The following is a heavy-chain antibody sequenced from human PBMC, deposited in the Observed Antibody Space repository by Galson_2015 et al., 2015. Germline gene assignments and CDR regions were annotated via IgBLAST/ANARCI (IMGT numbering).Heavy chain of an antibody. Sequence: SETLSLTCAVSGGSISSSNWWSWVRQPPGKGLEWMGEFYHSGSTNYNPSLKSRVTISVDKSKNQFSLKLSSVTAADTAVYYCARDVPYSSGWPRAAFDIWGQGTMVTVSS. D-gene: IGHD6-19*01. CDR3: ARDVPYSSGWPRAAFDI. V-gene: IGHV4-4*02. CDR2: FYHSGST. J-gene: IGHJ3*02. CDR1: GGSISSSNW.